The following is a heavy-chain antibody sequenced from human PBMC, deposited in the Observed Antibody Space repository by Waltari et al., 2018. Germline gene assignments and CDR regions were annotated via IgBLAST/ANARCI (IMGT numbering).Heavy chain of an antibody. CDR3: VRDAFGIGGVGGGMDV. CDR1: GSIFIGYG. J-gene: IGHJ6*02. Sequence: QVQVVQSGGDVVQPGRSLRLSCEVSGSIFIGYGMHWVRQAPGKGLGWVAVTWPDGGKKISPDAVKGRFTISRYNSKNILYLQMDGLRVEDTAVYYCVRDAFGIGGVGGGMDVWGQGTTVSVSS. CDR2: TWPDGGKK. V-gene: IGHV3-33*08. D-gene: IGHD1-26*01.